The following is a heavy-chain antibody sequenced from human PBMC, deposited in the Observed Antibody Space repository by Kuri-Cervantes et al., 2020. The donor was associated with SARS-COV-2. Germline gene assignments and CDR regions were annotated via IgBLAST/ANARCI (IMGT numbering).Heavy chain of an antibody. J-gene: IGHJ6*03. Sequence: SETLSLTCAVSDDSMSNGDYHWSWIRQPPGKGLEWIGYIYHRGSTHYNPSLKSRVTMSLDRSKNQFSLKLSSLTAADTAVYYCARVVQWRLLSDDYYYMDVWGKGTTVTVSS. CDR1: DDSMSNGDYH. D-gene: IGHD6-25*01. CDR2: IYHRGST. V-gene: IGHV4-30-2*01. CDR3: ARVVQWRLLSDDYYYMDV.